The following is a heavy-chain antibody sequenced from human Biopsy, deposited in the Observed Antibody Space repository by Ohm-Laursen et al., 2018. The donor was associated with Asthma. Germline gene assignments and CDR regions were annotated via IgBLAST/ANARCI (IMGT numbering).Heavy chain of an antibody. CDR3: VRQQYSSSWSTFDY. J-gene: IGHJ4*02. CDR1: GGSITTSSYY. V-gene: IGHV4-39*01. CDR2: MYHSGSP. Sequence: SDTLSLTCTVSGGSITTSSYYWGWIRQPPGKGMEWIGSMYHSGSPYYHPSLKNRATISVDTSKNQFSLKMSSVTAADTAVYFCVRQQYSSSWSTFDYWGQGALVTVSS. D-gene: IGHD3-22*01.